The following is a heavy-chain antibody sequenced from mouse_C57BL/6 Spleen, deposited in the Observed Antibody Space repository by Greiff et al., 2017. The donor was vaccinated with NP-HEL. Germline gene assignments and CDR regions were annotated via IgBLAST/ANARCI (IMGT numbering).Heavy chain of an antibody. V-gene: IGHV14-2*01. D-gene: IGHD2-12*01. Sequence: VQLQQSGAELVKPGASVKLSCTASGFNIKDYYMHWVKQRTEQGLEWIGRIDPEDGETKYAPKFQGKATITADTSSNTAYLQLSSLTSEDPALSNCAKDTYSNDDYFDYWGKGTTLTVPS. CDR1: GFNIKDYY. CDR3: AKDTYSNDDYFDY. CDR2: IDPEDGET. J-gene: IGHJ2*01.